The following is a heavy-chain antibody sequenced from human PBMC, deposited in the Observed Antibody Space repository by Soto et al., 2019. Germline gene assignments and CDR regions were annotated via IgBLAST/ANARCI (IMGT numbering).Heavy chain of an antibody. CDR3: ARDQGDFWRGYYTPYYYGMDV. Sequence: PGGSLXLSCAASGFTISDYYMSWIRQAPGKGLEWVSYITSSGSTIYYADSVKGRFTISRYNPKNSLYLQMNSLRAEDTAVYYCARDQGDFWRGYYTPYYYGMDVWGQGTTVTVSS. D-gene: IGHD3-3*01. CDR1: GFTISDYY. V-gene: IGHV3-11*04. J-gene: IGHJ6*02. CDR2: ITSSGSTI.